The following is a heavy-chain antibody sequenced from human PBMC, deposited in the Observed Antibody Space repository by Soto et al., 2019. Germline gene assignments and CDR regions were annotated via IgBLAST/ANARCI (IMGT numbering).Heavy chain of an antibody. J-gene: IGHJ3*02. V-gene: IGHV3-72*01. CDR2: ATNKANSYSI. D-gene: IGHD2-15*01. CDR3: ADIGRGGRNII. Sequence: EVQLVESGGGLVQPGGSLRLSCAASGFTFSDHYIDWVRQAPGKGLEWVGRATNKANSYSIEYAASVEGRFTLSRDDSKNSVYLQVNNLKTEDTAVYFCADIGRGGRNIIWGPGTMVTVSS. CDR1: GFTFSDHY.